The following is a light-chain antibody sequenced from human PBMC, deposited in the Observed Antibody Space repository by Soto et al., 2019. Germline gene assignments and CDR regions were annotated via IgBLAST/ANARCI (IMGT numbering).Light chain of an antibody. Sequence: QSALTQPASVSGSPGQSITISCTGTSSDVGGYNYVSWYQQHPGKAPKLMIYDVSNRPSGVSNRFSGSKSGNTASLTISGLQAEDEADYSCSSYTSSSPPVVFGGGPKPTVL. V-gene: IGLV2-14*01. CDR2: DVS. CDR1: SSDVGGYNY. CDR3: SSYTSSSPPVV. J-gene: IGLJ2*01.